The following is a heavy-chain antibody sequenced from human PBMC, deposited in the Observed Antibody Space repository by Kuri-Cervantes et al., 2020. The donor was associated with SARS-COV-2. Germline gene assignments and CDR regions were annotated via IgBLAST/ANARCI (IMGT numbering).Heavy chain of an antibody. D-gene: IGHD4-17*01. CDR2: IYYSGST. V-gene: IGHV4-39*01. CDR3: AKHDYGDYGTFDY. J-gene: IGHJ4*02. Sequence: SETLSLTCTVSGGSISSSSYYWGWIRQPPGKGLEWIGSIYYSGSTYYNPSLKSRVTISVDTSKNQFSLKLSSVTAADTAVYYCAKHDYGDYGTFDYWGPGTLVTVSS. CDR1: GGSISSSSYY.